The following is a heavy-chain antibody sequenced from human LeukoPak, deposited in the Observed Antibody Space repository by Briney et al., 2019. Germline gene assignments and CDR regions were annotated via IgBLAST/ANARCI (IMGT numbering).Heavy chain of an antibody. D-gene: IGHD2-15*01. V-gene: IGHV4-59*08. CDR1: GDSISNYY. CDR2: ISYSGST. J-gene: IGHJ4*02. CDR3: ARRGHCSSGGCYPYYFDN. Sequence: SETLSLTCTVSGDSISNYYWSWIRQPPGKGLEWIGYISYSGSTNYNPSLESRVTILEDTSKNQFSLKLTSVTAADTAVYYCARRGHCSSGGCYPYYFDNWGQGTLVTVSS.